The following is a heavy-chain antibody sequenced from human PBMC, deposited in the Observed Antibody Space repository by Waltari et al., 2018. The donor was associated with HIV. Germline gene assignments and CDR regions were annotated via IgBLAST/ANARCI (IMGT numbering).Heavy chain of an antibody. CDR3: ASKTSGWYAY. D-gene: IGHD6-19*01. J-gene: IGHJ4*02. CDR1: GFNLSDSY. CDR2: ISGSGTTT. V-gene: IGHV3-11*01. Sequence: QVQLVESGGGLVKPGGSLSLSCAASGFNLSDSYISWIRQAPGKGLEWVAYISGSGTTTYYIESVKGRFTISRDNAKESVYLQMSSLRPEDTAIYYCASKTSGWYAYWGRGALVTVSS.